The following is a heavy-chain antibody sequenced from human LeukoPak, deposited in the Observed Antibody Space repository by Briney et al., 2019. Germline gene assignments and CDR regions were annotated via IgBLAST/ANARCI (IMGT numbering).Heavy chain of an antibody. CDR1: GFTFSSYA. CDR2: ISYDGSNK. CDR3: ARDQFSPYYYDSSGYISYYFDY. D-gene: IGHD3-22*01. J-gene: IGHJ4*02. Sequence: GGSLRLSCAASGFTFSSYAMHWVRQAPGKGLEWVAVISYDGSNKYYADSVKGRFTISRDNSKNTLYLQMNSLRAEDTAVYYCARDQFSPYYYDSSGYISYYFDYWGQGTLVTVSS. V-gene: IGHV3-30-3*01.